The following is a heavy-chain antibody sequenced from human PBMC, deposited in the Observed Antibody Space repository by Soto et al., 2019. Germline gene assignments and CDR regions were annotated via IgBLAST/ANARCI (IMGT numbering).Heavy chain of an antibody. CDR3: ALLTTVTTTLDY. J-gene: IGHJ4*02. V-gene: IGHV2-5*02. D-gene: IGHD4-17*01. CDR2: IYWDDDK. CDR1: GFSLSTSGVG. Sequence: QITLKESGPTLVKPTQTLTLTCTFSGFSLSTSGVGVGWIRQPPGKALEWLALIYWDDDKRYSPSLKSRLTIXKXXSKNQVVLTMTNMDPVDTATYYCALLTTVTTTLDYWGQGTLVTVSS.